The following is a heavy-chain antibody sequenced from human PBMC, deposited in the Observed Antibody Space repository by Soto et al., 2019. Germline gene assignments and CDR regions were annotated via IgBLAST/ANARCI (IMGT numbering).Heavy chain of an antibody. Sequence: GGSLRLSCAASGFTFSSYWMSWVRQAPGKGLEWVANIKQDGSEKYYVDSVKGRFTISRDNAKNSLYLQMNSLRAEDTAVYYCVNWGYVGAAFDIWGQGTMVTVSS. CDR3: VNWGYVGAAFDI. J-gene: IGHJ3*02. CDR1: GFTFSSYW. CDR2: IKQDGSEK. D-gene: IGHD7-27*01. V-gene: IGHV3-7*01.